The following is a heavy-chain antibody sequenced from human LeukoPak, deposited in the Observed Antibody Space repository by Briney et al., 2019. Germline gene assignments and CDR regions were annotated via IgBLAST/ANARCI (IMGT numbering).Heavy chain of an antibody. Sequence: SETLSLTCTVSGGSISSYYWSWIRQPPGKGLEWIGYIYYSGSTNYNHSLKSRVTISVDTSKNQFSLKLSSVTAADTAVYYCASGSPGYYDFWSGYSKSYYYYGMDVWGQGTTVTVSS. V-gene: IGHV4-59*08. CDR1: GGSISSYY. D-gene: IGHD3-3*01. J-gene: IGHJ6*02. CDR3: ASGSPGYYDFWSGYSKSYYYYGMDV. CDR2: IYYSGST.